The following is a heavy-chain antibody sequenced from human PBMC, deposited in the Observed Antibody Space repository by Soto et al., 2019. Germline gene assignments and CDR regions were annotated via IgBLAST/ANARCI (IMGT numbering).Heavy chain of an antibody. CDR3: AVSSPDIVVLPSSIYFTS. J-gene: IGHJ4*02. CDR1: GSSSDPFT. Sequence: GGSLRLSCVASGSSSDPFTMHWVRELPGKGLEWVAGLSWDRSTVAYADTLQGRFTSSRDHAKNSLDLLMDILRPDDTALYFCAVSSPDIVVLPSSIYFTSWGPGTQVTVSS. CDR2: LSWDRSTV. D-gene: IGHD2-15*01. V-gene: IGHV3-9*02.